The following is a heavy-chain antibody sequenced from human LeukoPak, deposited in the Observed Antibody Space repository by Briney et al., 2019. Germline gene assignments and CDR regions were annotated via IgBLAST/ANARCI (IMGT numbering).Heavy chain of an antibody. D-gene: IGHD5-24*01. CDR2: IYYSGST. V-gene: IGHV4-61*01. CDR3: ARGGYNWDY. Sequence: SETLSLTCTVSDDSISSGFYYWGWIRQPPGKGLEWIGYIYYSGSTNYNPSLKSRVTISVDTSKNQFSLKLSSVTAADTAVYYCARGGYNWDYWGQGTLVTVSS. CDR1: DDSISSGFYY. J-gene: IGHJ4*02.